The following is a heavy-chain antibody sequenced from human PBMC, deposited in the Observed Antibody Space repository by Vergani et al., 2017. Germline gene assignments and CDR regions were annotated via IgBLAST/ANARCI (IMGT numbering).Heavy chain of an antibody. CDR3: AKDRYDYVWVRLNYYYYMDV. V-gene: IGHV3-30*07. Sequence: QVQLVESGGGVVQPGRSLRLSCAASGFTFSSYAMHWVRQAPGKGLEWVAVISYDGSNKYYADSVKGRFTISRDNSKNTLYLQMNSLRAEDTAVYYCAKDRYDYVWVRLNYYYYMDVWGKGTTVTVSS. CDR1: GFTFSSYA. J-gene: IGHJ6*03. D-gene: IGHD3-16*01. CDR2: ISYDGSNK.